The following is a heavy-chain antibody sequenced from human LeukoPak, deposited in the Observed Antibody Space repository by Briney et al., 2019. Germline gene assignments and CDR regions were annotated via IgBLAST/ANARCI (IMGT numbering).Heavy chain of an antibody. CDR2: ISNDGSKK. V-gene: IGHV3-30*18. CDR1: GFTFSNYG. D-gene: IGHD2-21*01. Sequence: TGGSLRLSCAASGFTFSNYGMHWVRQAPGKGLEWVAVISNDGSKKYYGDSVKGLFTISRDNSRNTLYLQMNSLRAEDTAVYYCAKDMVPYGGQPPNYWGQGTLVTVSS. CDR3: AKDMVPYGGQPPNY. J-gene: IGHJ4*02.